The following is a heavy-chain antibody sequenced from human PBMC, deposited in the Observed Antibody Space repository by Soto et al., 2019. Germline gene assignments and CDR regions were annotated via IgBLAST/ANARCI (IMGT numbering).Heavy chain of an antibody. J-gene: IGHJ6*03. CDR1: GYTFTSYG. CDR2: ISAYNGNT. D-gene: IGHD3-3*01. Sequence: GASVKVSCKASGYTFTSYGISWVRQAPGQGLEWMGWISAYNGNTNYAQKLQGRVTMTTDTSTSTAYMELRSLRSDDTAVYYCARGSNDPTYYDFWSGPSYYYYMDVWGKGTTVTVSS. CDR3: ARGSNDPTYYDFWSGPSYYYYMDV. V-gene: IGHV1-18*01.